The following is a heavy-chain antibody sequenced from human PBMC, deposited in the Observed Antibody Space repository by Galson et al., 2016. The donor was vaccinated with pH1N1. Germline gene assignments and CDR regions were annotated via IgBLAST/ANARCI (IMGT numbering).Heavy chain of an antibody. Sequence: SLRLSCAASGFTFSSCGIYWVRQAPGKGLEWVGNILYNGNDKYYADSVKCRFNISRDSSMTTVNLQMIRLTVEDTAVYFCARDERGYCDSFPDVFDIWGQGTMVTVSS. J-gene: IGHJ3*02. D-gene: IGHD4-17*01. CDR1: GFTFSSCG. V-gene: IGHV3-30*12. CDR2: ILYNGNDK. CDR3: ARDERGYCDSFPDVFDI.